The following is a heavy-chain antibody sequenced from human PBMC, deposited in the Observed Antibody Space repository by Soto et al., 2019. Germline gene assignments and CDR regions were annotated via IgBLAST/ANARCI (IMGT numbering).Heavy chain of an antibody. J-gene: IGHJ6*03. CDR2: INEDSSYI. D-gene: IGHD3-3*01. Sequence: EVQLVESGGGLVKPGGSLRLSCAASGFSFISYSMNWVRQAPGKGLEWVSSINEDSSYIYYGHSLRGLFTISRDNAKASLDLQMNSLRDEDTAVYYCVRDFGWYFRSGYMDVWGDGATVTGSS. V-gene: IGHV3-21*02. CDR3: VRDFGWYFRSGYMDV. CDR1: GFSFISYS.